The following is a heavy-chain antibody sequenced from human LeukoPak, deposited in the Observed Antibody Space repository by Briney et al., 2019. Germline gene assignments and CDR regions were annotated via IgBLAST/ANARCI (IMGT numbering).Heavy chain of an antibody. D-gene: IGHD2-2*01. J-gene: IGHJ6*02. Sequence: GESLKISCKASGYTFTSYGISWVRQAPGQGLEWMGWISAYNGNTNYAQKLQGRVTMTTDTSTSTAYMELRSLRSDDTAVYYCARDYTRTQAYYYYGMDVWGQGTTVTVSS. V-gene: IGHV1-18*01. CDR2: ISAYNGNT. CDR3: ARDYTRTQAYYYYGMDV. CDR1: GYTFTSYG.